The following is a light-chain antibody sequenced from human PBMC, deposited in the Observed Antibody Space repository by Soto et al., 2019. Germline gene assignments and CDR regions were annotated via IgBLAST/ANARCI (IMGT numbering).Light chain of an antibody. J-gene: IGLJ1*01. Sequence: QSVLTQPASVSGSPGESITISCTGTSSDVGGYNSVSWYQHHPGKAPKFIIYDVGNRPSGVSNRFSGSKSGNTASLTISGLQAEDEADYYCSSYTTSNTRQIVFGTGTKVTVL. CDR1: SSDVGGYNS. CDR3: SSYTTSNTRQIV. V-gene: IGLV2-14*03. CDR2: DVG.